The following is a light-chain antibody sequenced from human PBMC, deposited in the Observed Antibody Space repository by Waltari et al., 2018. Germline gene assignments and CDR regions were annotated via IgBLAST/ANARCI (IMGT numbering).Light chain of an antibody. CDR3: QQYNSFSSM. CDR2: KAS. V-gene: IGKV1-5*03. CDR1: QSISSW. Sequence: DIQMTQSPSTLSASVGDRVTITCRASQSISSWLAWYQQKPGKAPNLLIYKASTLQSGVPSRFSGSGFGTEFTLTISSLQPDEFATDYCQQYNSFSSMFGQGTKVEIK. J-gene: IGKJ1*01.